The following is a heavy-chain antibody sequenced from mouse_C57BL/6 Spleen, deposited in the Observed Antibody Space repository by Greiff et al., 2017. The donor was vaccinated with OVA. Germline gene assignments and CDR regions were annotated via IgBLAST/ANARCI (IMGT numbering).Heavy chain of an antibody. D-gene: IGHD1-1*01. J-gene: IGHJ2*01. V-gene: IGHV1-20*01. CDR3: ARNYGSSWGFDY. Sequence: EVQLQESGPELVKPGDSVKISCTASGFSFTGYFMNWVMQSHGKSLEWIGRINPYNGDTFYNQKFKGKATLTVDKSSSTAHMERRSLTSEDSAVYYCARNYGSSWGFDYWGQGTTLTVSS. CDR2: INPYNGDT. CDR1: GFSFTGYF.